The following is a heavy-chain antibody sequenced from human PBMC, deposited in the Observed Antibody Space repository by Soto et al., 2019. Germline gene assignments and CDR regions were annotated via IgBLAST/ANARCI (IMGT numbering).Heavy chain of an antibody. CDR1: GFTFSSYG. J-gene: IGHJ6*02. CDR3: AKGGPGYSGSFYYYYGMDV. V-gene: IGHV3-30*18. CDR2: ISYDGSNK. Sequence: GGSLRLSCAASGFTFSSYGMHWVRQAPGKGLEWVAVISYDGSNKYYADSVKGRFTISRDNSKNTLYLQMNSLRAEDTAVYYCAKGGPGYSGSFYYYYGMDVWGQGTTVTVS. D-gene: IGHD5-12*01.